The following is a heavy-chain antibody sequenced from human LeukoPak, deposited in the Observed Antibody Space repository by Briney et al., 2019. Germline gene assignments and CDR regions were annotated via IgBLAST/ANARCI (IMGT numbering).Heavy chain of an antibody. V-gene: IGHV3-30*04. J-gene: IGHJ5*02. D-gene: IGHD6-25*01. Sequence: GGSLRLSCAASGFTFSSYAMHWVRQAPGKGLEWVAVISYDGSNKYYADSVKGRFTISRDNSKSTLYLQMNSLRAEDTAVYYCASTYSSERGWFDPWGQGTLVTVSS. CDR1: GFTFSSYA. CDR3: ASTYSSERGWFDP. CDR2: ISYDGSNK.